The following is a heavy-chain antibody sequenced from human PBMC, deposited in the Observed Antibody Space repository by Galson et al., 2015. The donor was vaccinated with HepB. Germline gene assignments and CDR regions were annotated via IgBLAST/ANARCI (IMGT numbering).Heavy chain of an antibody. CDR2: IRSKAYGGTT. V-gene: IGHV3-49*04. CDR3: TKTRIAAAGRYWFDP. D-gene: IGHD6-13*01. J-gene: IGHJ5*02. CDR1: GFTFGDYA. Sequence: SLRLSCAASGFTFGDYAMSWVRQAPGKGLEWVGFIRSKAYGGTTEYAASVKGRFTISRDDSKSIAYLQMNSLKTEDTAVYYCTKTRIAAAGRYWFDPWGQGTLVTVSS.